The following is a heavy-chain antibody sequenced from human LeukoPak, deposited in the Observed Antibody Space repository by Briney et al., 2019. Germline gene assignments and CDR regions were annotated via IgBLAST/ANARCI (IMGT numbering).Heavy chain of an antibody. J-gene: IGHJ3*02. CDR1: AFTFSNYW. V-gene: IGHV3-7*01. CDR3: AKPMELLWFGELSGGDAFDI. Sequence: GGSLRLSCAASAFTFSNYWMSWVRQAPGKGLEWVASIKQDGSEKNYVDSVKGRFTISRDNAKNSLYLQMNSLRAEDTAVYYCAKPMELLWFGELSGGDAFDIWGQGTMVTVSS. D-gene: IGHD3-10*01. CDR2: IKQDGSEK.